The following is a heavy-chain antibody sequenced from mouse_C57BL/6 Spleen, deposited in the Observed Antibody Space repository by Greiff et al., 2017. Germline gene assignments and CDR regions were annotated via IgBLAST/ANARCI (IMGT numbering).Heavy chain of an antibody. CDR2: ISSGSSPI. CDR3: ARPYSNGGYWYFDV. Sequence: EVQVVESGGGLVKPGGSLKLSCAASGFTFSDYGMHWVRQAPEKGLAWVAYISSGSSPIYYADTVKGRFTISRDNAKNTLFLQMTILRSEDTAMYYCARPYSNGGYWYFDVWGTGTTVTVSS. V-gene: IGHV5-17*01. CDR1: GFTFSDYG. J-gene: IGHJ1*03. D-gene: IGHD2-5*01.